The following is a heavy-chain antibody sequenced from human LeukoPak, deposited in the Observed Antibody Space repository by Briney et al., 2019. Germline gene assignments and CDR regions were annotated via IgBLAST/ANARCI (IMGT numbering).Heavy chain of an antibody. D-gene: IGHD1-26*01. CDR3: ARELLGGPITG. CDR2: IYYSGST. V-gene: IGHV4-59*12. Sequence: PSETLSLTCTVSGGSISSYYWSWIRQPPGKGLEWIGYIYYSGSTNYNPSLKSRVTISVDTSKNQFSLKLSSVTAADTAVYYCARELLGGPITGWGQGTLVTVSS. J-gene: IGHJ4*02. CDR1: GGSISSYY.